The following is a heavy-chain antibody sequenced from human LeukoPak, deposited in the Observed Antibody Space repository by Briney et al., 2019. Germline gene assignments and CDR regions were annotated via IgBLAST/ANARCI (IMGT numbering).Heavy chain of an antibody. CDR2: FDPEDGET. V-gene: IGHV1-24*01. CDR3: ATKLLWSGYYTSWYFDL. Sequence: ASVKVSCKVSGYTLTELSMHWVRQAPGKGLEWMGGFDPEDGETIYAQKFQGRVTMTEDTSTDTAYMELSSLRSEDTAVYYCATKLLWSGYYTSWYFDLWGRGTLVTVSS. D-gene: IGHD3-3*01. J-gene: IGHJ2*01. CDR1: GYTLTELS.